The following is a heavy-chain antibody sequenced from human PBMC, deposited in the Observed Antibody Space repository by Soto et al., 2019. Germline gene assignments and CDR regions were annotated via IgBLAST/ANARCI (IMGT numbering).Heavy chain of an antibody. J-gene: IGHJ6*02. CDR1: GGSFRGYY. V-gene: IGHV4-34*01. CDR3: ARIYGSGNYYYYYYGMDV. CDR2: INHSGST. Sequence: PSETLSLTCAVYGGSFRGYYWSWIRQPPGKGLEWIGEINHSGSTNYNPSLKSRVTISVDTSKNQFSLKLSSVTAADTAVYYCARIYGSGNYYYYYYGMDVWGQGTTVTVSS. D-gene: IGHD3-10*01.